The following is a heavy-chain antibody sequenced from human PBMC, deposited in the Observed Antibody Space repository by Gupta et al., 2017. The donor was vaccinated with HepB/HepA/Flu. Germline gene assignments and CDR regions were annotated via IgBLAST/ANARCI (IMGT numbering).Heavy chain of an antibody. Sequence: GGSLRLSCTASGFTVSGNAMIWVRQAPGRGREWVSGIGSDMSVHYADSVRGRCIISRDNAKNTMYLQMNSRRAEDTAVYDGAKDLHFWSAMDGWGEGTKVIVS. CDR1: GFTVSGNA. V-gene: IGHV3-23*01. J-gene: IGHJ6*03. CDR2: IGSDMSV. D-gene: IGHD3-3*02. CDR3: AKDLHFWSAMDG.